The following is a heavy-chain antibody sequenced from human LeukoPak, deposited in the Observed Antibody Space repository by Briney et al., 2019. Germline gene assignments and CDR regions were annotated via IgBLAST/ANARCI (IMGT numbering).Heavy chain of an antibody. CDR3: AKSRSGSANWALQIFDN. D-gene: IGHD1-1*01. Sequence: GGSLRLSCAASGLVFSTYTMSWVRQAPGKGLEWVSSTTPSTDSTNYADSVQGRFTISRDNAKKSAYLQMNSLRAEDTAVYFCAKSRSGSANWALQIFDNWGQGTLVTVSS. CDR1: GLVFSTYT. CDR2: TTPSTDST. J-gene: IGHJ4*02. V-gene: IGHV3-21*03.